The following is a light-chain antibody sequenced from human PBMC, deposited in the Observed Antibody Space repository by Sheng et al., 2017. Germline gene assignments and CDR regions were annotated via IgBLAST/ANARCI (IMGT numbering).Light chain of an antibody. V-gene: IGLV2-14*03. Sequence: QSALTQPASVSGSPGQSIAISCTGTSSDVGGHDFVSWYQQHPGKAPKLIIYDVTDRPSGVSDRFSGSKSGNTASLTISGLQAEDEADYYCSSYTSSSTVVFGGGTKLTVL. CDR1: SSDVGGHDF. CDR3: SSYTSSSTVV. CDR2: DVT. J-gene: IGLJ2*01.